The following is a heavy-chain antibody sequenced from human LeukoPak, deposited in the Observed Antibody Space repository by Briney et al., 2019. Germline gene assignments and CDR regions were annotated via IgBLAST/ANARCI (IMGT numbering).Heavy chain of an antibody. D-gene: IGHD3-3*01. CDR2: IIPIFGTA. Sequence: SVKVSCKASGGTFSSYAISWVRQAPGQGLEWMGRIIPIFGTANYAQKFQGRVTITTDESTSTAYMELSSLRSEDTAVYYCARDHDDSGNYDFWSGYYRGTNAFDIWGQGTMVTVSS. J-gene: IGHJ3*02. V-gene: IGHV1-69*05. CDR1: GGTFSSYA. CDR3: ARDHDDSGNYDFWSGYYRGTNAFDI.